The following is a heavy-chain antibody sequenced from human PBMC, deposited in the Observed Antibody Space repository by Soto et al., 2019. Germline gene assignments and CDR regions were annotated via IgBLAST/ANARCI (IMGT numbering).Heavy chain of an antibody. CDR3: ASDGVALCAGECSFSAFDL. Sequence: QALLEQSGAEMKKPGSSVTVSCKASRGTFNSYAISWVRQAPGQGLEWMGGIIPIVGLTNYAQKFQGRVTLTADKVTDTASMELSGLTSGDTAVYFCASDGVALCAGECSFSAFDLWGRGTSVTVSS. CDR1: RGTFNSYA. V-gene: IGHV1-69*17. D-gene: IGHD3-10*01. CDR2: IIPIVGLT. J-gene: IGHJ3*01.